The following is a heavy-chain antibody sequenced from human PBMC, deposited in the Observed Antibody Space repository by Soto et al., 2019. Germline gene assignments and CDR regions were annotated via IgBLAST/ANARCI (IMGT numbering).Heavy chain of an antibody. CDR3: AREFWDIVATIPYYFDY. Sequence: GGSLRLSCAASEFTFSNYAMSWVRQAPGKGLEWVSSISDNGGTTYYADSVKGRFTISRDNSKNTLYLQMNSLRAEDTAVYYYAREFWDIVATIPYYFDYWGQGTLVTVSS. CDR2: ISDNGGTT. J-gene: IGHJ4*02. V-gene: IGHV3-23*01. D-gene: IGHD5-12*01. CDR1: EFTFSNYA.